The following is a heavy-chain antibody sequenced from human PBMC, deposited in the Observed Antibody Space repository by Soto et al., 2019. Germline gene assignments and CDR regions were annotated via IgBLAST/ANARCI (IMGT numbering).Heavy chain of an antibody. D-gene: IGHD6-13*01. CDR2: ISYDGSNK. J-gene: IGHJ4*02. CDR3: AREVAAAGTYFDY. Sequence: QVQLVESGGGVVQPGRSLRLSCAASGFTFSSYAMHWVRQAPGKGPEWVAVISYDGSNKYYADSVKGRFTISRDNSKNTLYLQMNSLRAEDTAVYYCAREVAAAGTYFDYWGQGTLVTVSS. CDR1: GFTFSSYA. V-gene: IGHV3-30-3*01.